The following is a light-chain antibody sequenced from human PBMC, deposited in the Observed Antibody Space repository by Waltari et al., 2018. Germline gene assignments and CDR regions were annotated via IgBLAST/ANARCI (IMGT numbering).Light chain of an antibody. CDR3: QSYDNRLNASV. V-gene: IGLV1-40*01. Sequence: QSVLTQMPSVSGAPGQRVTVGCPGSSPNIRAGSSAHWYQHLPGTAPKLLMYGNRNRPSGVPDRFSGSKSGTSASLAITGLQAEDEADYYCQSYDNRLNASVFGGGTKLTVL. CDR2: GNR. CDR1: SPNIRAGSS. J-gene: IGLJ3*02.